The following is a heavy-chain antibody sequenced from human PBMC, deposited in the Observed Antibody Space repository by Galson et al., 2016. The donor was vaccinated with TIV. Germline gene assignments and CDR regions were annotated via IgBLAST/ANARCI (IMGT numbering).Heavy chain of an antibody. CDR2: ISGNGGHT. CDR3: AKGRLGILAPAVGYYFDY. CDR1: GFTFSSYA. D-gene: IGHD2-2*01. V-gene: IGHV3-23*01. J-gene: IGHJ4*01. Sequence: SLRLSCAASGFTFSSYAMTWVRQAPGKGLEWVSSISGNGGHTYYADSVKGRFTISRDNSKNTLYLQMNSLRAEDSAVYYCAKGRLGILAPAVGYYFDYWGHGTLFTVSS.